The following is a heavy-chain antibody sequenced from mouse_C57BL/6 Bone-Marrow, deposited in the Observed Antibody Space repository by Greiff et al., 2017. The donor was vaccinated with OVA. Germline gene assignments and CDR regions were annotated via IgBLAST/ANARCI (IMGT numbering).Heavy chain of an antibody. D-gene: IGHD5-1*01. CDR1: GYTFTDYY. Sequence: VKLMESGAELVRPGASVKLSCKASGYTFTDYYINWVKQRPGQGLEWIARIYPGSGNTYYNEKFKGKATLTAEKSSSTAYMQLSSLTSEDSAVYFCARGGTYPWGQGTTLTVSS. CDR3: ARGGTYP. V-gene: IGHV1-76*01. CDR2: IYPGSGNT. J-gene: IGHJ2*01.